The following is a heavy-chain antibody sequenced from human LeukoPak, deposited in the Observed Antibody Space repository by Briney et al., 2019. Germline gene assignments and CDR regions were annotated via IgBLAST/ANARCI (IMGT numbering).Heavy chain of an antibody. V-gene: IGHV1-18*01. CDR1: GYTFTSYG. J-gene: IGHJ6*03. D-gene: IGHD4-17*01. CDR3: ARGHYGDYYYYYMDV. Sequence: GASVKVSCKASGYTFTSYGISWVRQAPGQGLEWMGWISAYNGNTNYAQKLQGRVTMSTDTSTSTGYMELRSLRSDDTAVYYCARGHYGDYYYYYMDVWGKGTTVTISS. CDR2: ISAYNGNT.